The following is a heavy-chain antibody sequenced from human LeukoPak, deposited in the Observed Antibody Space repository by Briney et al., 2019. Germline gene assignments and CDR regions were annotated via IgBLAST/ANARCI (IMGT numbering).Heavy chain of an antibody. Sequence: GGSLRLSCAASGFTFSNYRMHWVRQAPGKGLEWVAVISYDGSNKYYADSVRGRFTISRDNSKNTLYLQMNSLRDEDTAVYYCGRALYSSTWISDYWGQGTLVTVSS. J-gene: IGHJ4*02. CDR2: ISYDGSNK. CDR1: GFTFSNYR. D-gene: IGHD6-13*01. CDR3: GRALYSSTWISDY. V-gene: IGHV3-30*03.